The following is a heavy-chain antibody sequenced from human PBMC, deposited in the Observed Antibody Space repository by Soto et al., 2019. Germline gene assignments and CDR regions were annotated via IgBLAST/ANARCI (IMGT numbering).Heavy chain of an antibody. CDR1: GFTFSSYS. D-gene: IGHD1-26*01. V-gene: IGHV3-21*01. J-gene: IGHJ4*02. Sequence: EVQLVESGGGLVKPGGSLRLSCAATGFTFSSYSMNWVRQAPGKGLEWVSSISSSSSYIYYADSVKGRFTISRDNAKNSLYLQMNSLRAEDTAVYYCARLLGYSGSYWTEDYWGQGTLVTVSS. CDR3: ARLLGYSGSYWTEDY. CDR2: ISSSSSYI.